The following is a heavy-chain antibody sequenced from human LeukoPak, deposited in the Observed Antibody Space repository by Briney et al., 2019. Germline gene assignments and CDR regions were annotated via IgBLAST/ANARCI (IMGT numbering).Heavy chain of an antibody. CDR2: MNPNTGNT. V-gene: IGHV1-8*01. CDR1: GFTFTSYD. Sequence: ASVKVYCKASGFTFTSYDINWVRQASGQGFEWMGWMNPNTGNTGYAQKFQGRVTMTRDTSTSTAYMELRGLRSEDTAVYYCVRDGEGAGISVNYWFDPWGQGTLVTVSS. D-gene: IGHD6-13*01. J-gene: IGHJ5*02. CDR3: VRDGEGAGISVNYWFDP.